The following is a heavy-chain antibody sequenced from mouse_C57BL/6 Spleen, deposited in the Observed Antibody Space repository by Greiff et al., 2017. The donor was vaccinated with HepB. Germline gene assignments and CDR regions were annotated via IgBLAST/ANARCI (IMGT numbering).Heavy chain of an antibody. Sequence: QVQLQQPGAELVKPGASVKLSCKASGYTFTSYWMHWVKQRPGQGLEWIGMIHPNSGSTNYNEKFKSKATLTVDKSSSTAYMQLSILTSEDSAVYYCARRSDGYYEAMDYWGQGTSVTVSS. CDR1: GYTFTSYW. CDR2: IHPNSGST. D-gene: IGHD2-3*01. J-gene: IGHJ4*01. V-gene: IGHV1-64*01. CDR3: ARRSDGYYEAMDY.